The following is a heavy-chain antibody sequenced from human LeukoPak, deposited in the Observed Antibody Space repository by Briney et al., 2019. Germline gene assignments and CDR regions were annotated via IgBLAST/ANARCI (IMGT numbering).Heavy chain of an antibody. CDR3: AKDLHDSSAPSGY. J-gene: IGHJ4*02. D-gene: IGHD3-22*01. Sequence: GGSLRLSCAASGFTFSNAWMSWVRQAPGKGLEWVSTISGSGGSTFYAASVKGRFTISRDNSKNTMYLQMNSLRAEDTAVYYCAKDLHDSSAPSGYWGQGTLVTVSS. V-gene: IGHV3-23*01. CDR1: GFTFSNAW. CDR2: ISGSGGST.